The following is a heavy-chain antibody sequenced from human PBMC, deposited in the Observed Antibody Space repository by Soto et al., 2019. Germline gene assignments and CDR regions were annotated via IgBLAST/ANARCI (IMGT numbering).Heavy chain of an antibody. CDR3: ARGGDNTWLSHYYYGLDV. D-gene: IGHD1-1*01. CDR2: IWYDGSNE. V-gene: IGHV3-33*01. CDR1: GFTFNNYA. Sequence: QVQLVESGGGVVQPGGSLRLSCAASGFTFNNYAMHWVHQAPGKGLEWVAVIWYDGSNEDYADSVKGRFTISRDNSKNTLYLQINSLRADDTAVYYCARGGDNTWLSHYYYGLDVWGHGTTVTVSS. J-gene: IGHJ6*02.